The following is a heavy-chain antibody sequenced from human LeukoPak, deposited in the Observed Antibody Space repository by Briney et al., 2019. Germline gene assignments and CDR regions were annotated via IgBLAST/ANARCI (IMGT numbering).Heavy chain of an antibody. CDR1: GGSISSSSYY. CDR2: INHSGST. V-gene: IGHV4-39*01. CDR3: ARLGYCDSSSCYLHYHYYMDV. D-gene: IGHD2-2*01. J-gene: IGHJ6*03. Sequence: SETLSLTCTVSGGSISSSSYYWGWIRQPPGKGLEWIGEINHSGSTNYNPSLKSRVTISVDTSKNQFSLKLSSVTASDTAMYYCARLGYCDSSSCYLHYHYYMDVWGKGTTVTVSS.